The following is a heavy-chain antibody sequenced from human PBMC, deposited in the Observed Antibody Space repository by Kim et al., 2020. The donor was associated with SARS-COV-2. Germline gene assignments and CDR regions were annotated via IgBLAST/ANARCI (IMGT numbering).Heavy chain of an antibody. D-gene: IGHD6-13*01. V-gene: IGHV3-7*01. CDR2: SDK. CDR3: ASDPYSRTAY. J-gene: IGHJ4*02. Sequence: SDKNYVDSVKGRFTISRNNAKNSLFLERNSLRAEDTAVYYCASDPYSRTAYWGRGTLVTVSS.